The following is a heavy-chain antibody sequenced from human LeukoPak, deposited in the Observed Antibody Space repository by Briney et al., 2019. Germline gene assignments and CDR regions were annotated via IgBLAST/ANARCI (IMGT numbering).Heavy chain of an antibody. CDR1: GGSISSSSYY. Sequence: SERLSLTCTVTGGSISSSSYYWGWIRQPPGKGLEWIGSIYYSGSTYYNPSLKSRVTISVDTSKNQFSLKLSSVTAADTAVYYCAREVRGVIYSFDYWGQGTLVTVSS. V-gene: IGHV4-39*07. J-gene: IGHJ4*02. CDR2: IYYSGST. D-gene: IGHD3-10*01. CDR3: AREVRGVIYSFDY.